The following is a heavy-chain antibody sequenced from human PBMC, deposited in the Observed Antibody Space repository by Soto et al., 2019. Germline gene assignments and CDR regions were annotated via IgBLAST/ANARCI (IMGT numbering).Heavy chain of an antibody. V-gene: IGHV2-5*02. D-gene: IGHD3-16*01. Sequence: QITLKESGPTLVKPTQTLTLTCTFYGFSLTTRGVGVGWIRQPPGKALECLALIYWDDDKLYSPSLQSRLAITKDNSKNPLVLTMTNVDPVDTATYYCAHIPNYYQYDWFDPWGQGTLVSVSS. CDR2: IYWDDDK. J-gene: IGHJ5*02. CDR3: AHIPNYYQYDWFDP. CDR1: GFSLTTRGVG.